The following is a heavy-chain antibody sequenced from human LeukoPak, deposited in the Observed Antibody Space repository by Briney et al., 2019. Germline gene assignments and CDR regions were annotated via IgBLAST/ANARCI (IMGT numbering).Heavy chain of an antibody. CDR3: ARGRWRNWFDP. Sequence: GGSLRLSCAASGFTFSSYSMNWVRQAPGKGLEWVSYISSSSSTIYCAGSVKGRFTNSRDNAKNSLYLQINSVRDEDSAVYYCARGRWRNWFDPCGRGNRVTVSS. J-gene: IGHJ5*02. CDR2: ISSSSSTI. D-gene: IGHD4-23*01. V-gene: IGHV3-48*02. CDR1: GFTFSSYS.